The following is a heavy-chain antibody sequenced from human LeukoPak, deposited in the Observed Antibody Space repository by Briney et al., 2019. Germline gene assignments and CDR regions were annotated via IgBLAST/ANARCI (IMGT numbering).Heavy chain of an antibody. V-gene: IGHV4-61*02. CDR2: IYTSGST. Sequence: SQTLSLTCTVSGGSISSGSYYWSWIRQPAGKGLEWIGRIYTSGSTNCNPSLKSRVTISVDTSKNQFSLKLSSVTAADTAVYYCARDQPYYDFWSGYFDYWGQGTLVTVYS. CDR1: GGSISSGSYY. D-gene: IGHD3-3*01. CDR3: ARDQPYYDFWSGYFDY. J-gene: IGHJ4*02.